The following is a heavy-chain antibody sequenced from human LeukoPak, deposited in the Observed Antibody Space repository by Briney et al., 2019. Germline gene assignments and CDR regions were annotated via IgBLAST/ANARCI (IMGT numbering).Heavy chain of an antibody. D-gene: IGHD1-1*01. J-gene: IGHJ4*02. CDR3: AKAVSNWNDAPFDY. CDR1: GFTFSSYA. CDR2: ISTSGDST. V-gene: IGHV3-23*01. Sequence: GGSLRLSCAASGFTFSSYAMTWVRQAPGKGLEWVSGISTSGDSTYYAHSVKGRFTISRDNSKNTLYLQMNSLRAEDTAVYFCAKAVSNWNDAPFDYWGQGTLSPSPQ.